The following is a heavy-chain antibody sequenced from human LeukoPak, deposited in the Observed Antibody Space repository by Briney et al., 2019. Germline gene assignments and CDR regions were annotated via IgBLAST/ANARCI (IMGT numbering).Heavy chain of an antibody. Sequence: ASVKVSCKASGYTFTHYYMHWVRQAPGQGFEWMGWINPNDGDTNYAQKFQGRVTMTRDTSISTAHMEVSRLRSDDTAVYYCARANFLYCSSSTCLFDYWGHGPLVTVSS. J-gene: IGHJ4*01. D-gene: IGHD2-2*01. CDR2: INPNDGDT. CDR1: GYTFTHYY. V-gene: IGHV1-2*02. CDR3: ARANFLYCSSSTCLFDY.